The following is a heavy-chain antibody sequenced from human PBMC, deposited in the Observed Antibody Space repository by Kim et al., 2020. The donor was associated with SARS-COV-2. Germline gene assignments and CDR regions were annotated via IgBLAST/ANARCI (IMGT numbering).Heavy chain of an antibody. D-gene: IGHD3-22*01. CDR2: IIPIFGTA. CDR1: GGTFSSYA. V-gene: IGHV1-69*13. Sequence: SVKVSCKASGGTFSSYAISWVRQAPGQGLEWMGGIIPIFGTANYAQKFQGRVTITADESTSTAYMELSSLRSEDTAVYYCARDSSGYSPYWYFDLWGRGTLVTVSS. J-gene: IGHJ2*01. CDR3: ARDSSGYSPYWYFDL.